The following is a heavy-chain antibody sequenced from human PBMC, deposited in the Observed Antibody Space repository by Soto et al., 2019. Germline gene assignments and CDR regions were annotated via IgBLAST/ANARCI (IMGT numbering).Heavy chain of an antibody. CDR3: AIDTRTMIVVVITTALDV. CDR1: GYTFTSYG. Sequence: QVQLVQSGAEVKKPGASVKVSCKASGYTFTSYGISWVRQAPGQGLEWMGWISAYNGNTNYAQKLQGRVTMTTDTSTSTAYMELRSLRSDDTAVYYCAIDTRTMIVVVITTALDVWGQGTTVTVSS. V-gene: IGHV1-18*01. J-gene: IGHJ6*02. CDR2: ISAYNGNT. D-gene: IGHD3-22*01.